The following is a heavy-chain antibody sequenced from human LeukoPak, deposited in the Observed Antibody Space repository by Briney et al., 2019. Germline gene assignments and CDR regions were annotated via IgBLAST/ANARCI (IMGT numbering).Heavy chain of an antibody. CDR3: ARPEHYGAFDI. V-gene: IGHV3-30-3*01. J-gene: IGHJ3*02. Sequence: GGSLRLSCAASGFTFSSCAMHWVRQAPVKGLEWVAVISYDGSNKYYADSVKGRFTISRDNSKNTLYLQMNSLRAEDTAVYYCARPEHYGAFDIWGQGTMVTVSS. CDR2: ISYDGSNK. CDR1: GFTFSSCA. D-gene: IGHD3-10*01.